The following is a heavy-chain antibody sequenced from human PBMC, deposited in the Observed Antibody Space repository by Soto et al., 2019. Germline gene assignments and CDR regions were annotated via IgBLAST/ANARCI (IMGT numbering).Heavy chain of an antibody. Sequence: EVQLLESGGGLVQPGGSLRLSCAASGFTFSSYAMSWVRQAPGKGLEWVSRISGSGGSTYYADSVKGRFTISRDNSKNTLYPQMNSLRDEDTAVYYCAKHSSGWYSWFDPWGQGTLVTVSS. D-gene: IGHD6-19*01. J-gene: IGHJ5*02. CDR1: GFTFSSYA. V-gene: IGHV3-23*01. CDR3: AKHSSGWYSWFDP. CDR2: ISGSGGST.